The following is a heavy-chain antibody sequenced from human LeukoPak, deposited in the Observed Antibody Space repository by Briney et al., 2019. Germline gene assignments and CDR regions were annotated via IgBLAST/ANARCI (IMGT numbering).Heavy chain of an antibody. J-gene: IGHJ5*02. Sequence: ASVKVSCKASGYTFTSYDINWVRQATGQGLEWMGWMNPNSGNTGYAQKFQGRVTMTRNTSISTAYMELSSLRSEDTAVYYCARGGVPAATNWFDPWGRGTLVTVSS. D-gene: IGHD2-2*01. CDR3: ARGGVPAATNWFDP. CDR1: GYTFTSYD. V-gene: IGHV1-8*01. CDR2: MNPNSGNT.